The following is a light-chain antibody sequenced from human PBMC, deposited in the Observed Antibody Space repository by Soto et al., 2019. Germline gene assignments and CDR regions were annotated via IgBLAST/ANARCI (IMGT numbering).Light chain of an antibody. CDR2: DVS. Sequence: QSALTQPRSVSGSPGQSVTISCTGTSSDVGGYNYASWYQQHPGKAPKLMIYDVSKRPSGVPDRFSGSKSGNTASLTISGLQAEDEADYYCCSYAGSYTYVFGTGTKVTV. CDR1: SSDVGGYNY. J-gene: IGLJ1*01. V-gene: IGLV2-11*01. CDR3: CSYAGSYTYV.